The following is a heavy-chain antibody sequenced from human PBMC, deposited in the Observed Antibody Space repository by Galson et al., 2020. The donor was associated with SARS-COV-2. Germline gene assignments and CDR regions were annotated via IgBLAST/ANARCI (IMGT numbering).Heavy chain of an antibody. D-gene: IGHD3-22*01. CDR2: IYHSGST. CDR3: ARGPMIVVVTSISRAFDI. V-gene: IGHV4-4*02. J-gene: IGHJ3*02. CDR1: GGSISSSNW. Sequence: ASETLSLTCAVSGGSISSSNWWRWVRQPPGKGLEWIGEIYHSGSTNYNPSLKSRVTISVDKSKNQFSLKLSSVTAADTAVYYCARGPMIVVVTSISRAFDIWGQGTMVTVSS.